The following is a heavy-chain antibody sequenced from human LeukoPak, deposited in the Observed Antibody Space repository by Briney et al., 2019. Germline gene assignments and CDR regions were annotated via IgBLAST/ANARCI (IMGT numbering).Heavy chain of an antibody. V-gene: IGHV4-59*01. CDR3: TGRLWRRDGYNLSAFDI. J-gene: IGHJ3*02. D-gene: IGHD5-24*01. CDR1: GGSISSYY. CDR2: IYYSGST. Sequence: SETVSLTCTASGGSISSYYWNWIRQPPGKGLEWIGYIYYSGSTNYNPSLKSRVTISVDTSKNQFSLKLSSVTAADTAVYYCTGRLWRRDGYNLSAFDIWGQGTMVTVSS.